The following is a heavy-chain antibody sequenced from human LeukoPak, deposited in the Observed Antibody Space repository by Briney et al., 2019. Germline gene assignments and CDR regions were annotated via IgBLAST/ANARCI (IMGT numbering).Heavy chain of an antibody. CDR1: GFTFSSYS. V-gene: IGHV3-21*01. Sequence: GGSLRLSCAASGFTFSSYSMNWVRQAPGKGLEWVSSISSSSSYIYYADSVKGRFTISRDNAKNSLYLQMNSLRAEDTAVYYCASVSSGWRNDAFDIWGQGTMVTVSS. D-gene: IGHD6-19*01. CDR3: ASVSSGWRNDAFDI. J-gene: IGHJ3*02. CDR2: ISSSSSYI.